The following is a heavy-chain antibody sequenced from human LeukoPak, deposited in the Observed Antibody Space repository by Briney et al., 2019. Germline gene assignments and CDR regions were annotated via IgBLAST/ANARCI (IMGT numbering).Heavy chain of an antibody. CDR3: ARAGMTLTGYYMVNYFDY. D-gene: IGHD3-9*01. V-gene: IGHV4-61*02. CDR1: GGSISSGSYY. Sequence: PSETLSLTCTVSGGSISSGSYYWSWIRQPAGKGLEWIGRIYTSGSTNYNPSLKSRVTISVDTSKNQFSLKLSSVTAADTAVYYCARAGMTLTGYYMVNYFDYWGQGTLVTVSS. CDR2: IYTSGST. J-gene: IGHJ4*02.